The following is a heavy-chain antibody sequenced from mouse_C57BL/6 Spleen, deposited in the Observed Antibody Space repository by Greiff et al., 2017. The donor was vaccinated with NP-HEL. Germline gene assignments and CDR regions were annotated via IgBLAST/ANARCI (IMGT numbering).Heavy chain of an antibody. J-gene: IGHJ4*01. Sequence: QVQLQQSGAELVRPGSSVKLSCKASGYTFTSYWMHWVKQRPIQGLEWIGNIDPSDSETHYNQKFKDKATLTVDKSSSTAYMQLSSLTSEDSAVYYCAMGLYSNYEDYYAMDYWGQGTSVTVSS. V-gene: IGHV1-52*01. CDR1: GYTFTSYW. CDR2: IDPSDSET. D-gene: IGHD2-5*01. CDR3: AMGLYSNYEDYYAMDY.